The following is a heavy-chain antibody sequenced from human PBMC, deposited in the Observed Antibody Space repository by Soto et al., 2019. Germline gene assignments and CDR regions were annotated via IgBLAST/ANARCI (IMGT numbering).Heavy chain of an antibody. V-gene: IGHV1-3*01. CDR2: INAGNGNT. D-gene: IGHD3-10*01. CDR3: ARDMGFGLSDY. Sequence: VKVSCKASGYTFTNYAIDWVRQAPGQRLEWMGWINAGNGNTKYSQKFLGRVTITRDTSASTAYMELSSLRSEDTAVYYCARDMGFGLSDYWGQGILVTVST. J-gene: IGHJ4*02. CDR1: GYTFTNYA.